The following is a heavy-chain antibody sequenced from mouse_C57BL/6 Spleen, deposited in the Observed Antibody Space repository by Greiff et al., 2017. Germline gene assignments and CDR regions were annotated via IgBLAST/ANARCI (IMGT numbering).Heavy chain of an antibody. D-gene: IGHD2-4*01. CDR2: IRSKSSNYAK. J-gene: IGHJ2*01. Sequence: EVKVVESGGGLVQPKGSLKLSCAASGFTFNTYAMHWVRQAPGKGLEWVARIRSKSSNYAKYYADSVKDRFTISRDASQSMLYLQRNNLKTVDTSMSDCVRGSMITTFDYWGQGTTLTVSS. CDR3: VRGSMITTFDY. V-gene: IGHV10-3*01. CDR1: GFTFNTYA.